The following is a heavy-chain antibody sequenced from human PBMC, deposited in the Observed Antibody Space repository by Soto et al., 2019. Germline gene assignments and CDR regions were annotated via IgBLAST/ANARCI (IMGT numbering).Heavy chain of an antibody. J-gene: IGHJ5*02. V-gene: IGHV4-34*01. CDR3: ARDAPHCSGGSCYSGWFDP. Sequence: QVQLQQWGAGLLKPSETLSLTCAVYGGSFSGYYWSWIRQPPGKGLEWIGEINHSGSTNYNPSLKSRVTISVDTSKNQFSLKLSSVTAADTAVYYCARDAPHCSGGSCYSGWFDPWGQGTLVTVSS. D-gene: IGHD2-15*01. CDR2: INHSGST. CDR1: GGSFSGYY.